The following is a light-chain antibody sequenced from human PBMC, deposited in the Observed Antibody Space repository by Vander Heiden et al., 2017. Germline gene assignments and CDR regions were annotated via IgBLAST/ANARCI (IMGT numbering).Light chain of an antibody. CDR1: SSDVGGYNY. CDR3: CSYAGSYTFG. CDR2: DVS. J-gene: IGLJ2*01. V-gene: IGLV2-11*01. Sequence: QSALTHPRSVSGSPGQSVTISCTGTSSDVGGYNYVSWYQQHPGKAPKLMIYDVSKRPSGVPDRFSGSKSGNTASLTISGLQAEDEADYYCCSYAGSYTFGFGGGTKLTVL.